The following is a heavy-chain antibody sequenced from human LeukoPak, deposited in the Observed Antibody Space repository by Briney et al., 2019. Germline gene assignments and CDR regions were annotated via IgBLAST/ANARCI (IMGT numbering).Heavy chain of an antibody. CDR1: GGSISRYY. Sequence: SETLSLTCTVSGGSISRYYGNWIRQPAGKGLEWVGYIYYSGSASYNPSLKSRVTISVDTSKNQFSLKLNSVTAADTAVYYCASSDGRMEYWGQGTLVTVSS. D-gene: IGHD5-24*01. J-gene: IGHJ4*02. CDR2: IYYSGSA. V-gene: IGHV4-59*08. CDR3: ASSDGRMEY.